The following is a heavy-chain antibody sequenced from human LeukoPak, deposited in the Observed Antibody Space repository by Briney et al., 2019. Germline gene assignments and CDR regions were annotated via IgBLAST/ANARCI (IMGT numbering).Heavy chain of an antibody. V-gene: IGHV1-2*06. Sequence: GASVKVSCKASGYTFTGYYMPWVRQAPGQGLEWMGRINPNSGGTNYAQKFQGRVTMTRDTSISTAYMELSRLRSDDTAVYYCARDIVVVPAADHDAFDIWGQGTMVTVSS. CDR1: GYTFTGYY. D-gene: IGHD2-2*01. CDR2: INPNSGGT. J-gene: IGHJ3*02. CDR3: ARDIVVVPAADHDAFDI.